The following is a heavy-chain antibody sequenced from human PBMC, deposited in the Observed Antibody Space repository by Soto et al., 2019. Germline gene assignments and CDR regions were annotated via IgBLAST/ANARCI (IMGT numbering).Heavy chain of an antibody. V-gene: IGHV3-53*01. CDR3: ARGLKARHDAFAI. D-gene: IGHD3-22*01. Sequence: GGSLRLSCAPSEFTVSNNYMNWVRQAPGKGLEWVSIIYSDGSIFYADSVKGRFTISRDNSRNTLYLQMDSLRAEDTAVYYCARGLKARHDAFAIWGPGTMVTVSS. CDR2: IYSDGSI. J-gene: IGHJ3*02. CDR1: EFTVSNNY.